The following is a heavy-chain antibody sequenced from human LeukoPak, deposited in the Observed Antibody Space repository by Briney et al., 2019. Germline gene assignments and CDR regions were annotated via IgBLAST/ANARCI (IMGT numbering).Heavy chain of an antibody. Sequence: GGSLRLSCAASGFTFSSYWMSWVRQAPGKGLEWVANIKQDGNEKYYVDSVKGRFTISRDNAKNSLYLQMNSLRAEDTAVYYCARESGYSSGWGYYFDYWGQGTLVTVSS. CDR1: GFTFSSYW. J-gene: IGHJ4*02. D-gene: IGHD6-19*01. CDR3: ARESGYSSGWGYYFDY. V-gene: IGHV3-7*01. CDR2: IKQDGNEK.